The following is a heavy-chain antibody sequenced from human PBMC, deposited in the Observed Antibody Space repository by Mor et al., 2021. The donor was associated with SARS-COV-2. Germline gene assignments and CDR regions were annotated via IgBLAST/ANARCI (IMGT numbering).Heavy chain of an antibody. V-gene: IGHV3-15*01. Sequence: GWVGRIKTKAEGGAADYAAPVKGRFTISRDDSKNTLYVEMNSLKIEDTAVYYCTFRMTATSRLYDYWGQGALVTVSS. CDR3: TFRMTATSRLYDY. CDR2: IKTKAEGGAA. D-gene: IGHD2-21*02. J-gene: IGHJ4*02.